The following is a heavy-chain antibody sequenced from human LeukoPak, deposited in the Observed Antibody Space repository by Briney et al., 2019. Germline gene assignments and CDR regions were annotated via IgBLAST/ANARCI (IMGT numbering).Heavy chain of an antibody. V-gene: IGHV1-8*01. CDR1: GYTFTSYD. J-gene: IGHJ6*02. CDR2: MNPNSGNT. D-gene: IGHD3-10*01. CDR3: ARDTHLYGSGSNYGMDV. Sequence: ASVKVSCKASGYTFTSYDINWVRQATGQGLEWMGWMNPNSGNTGYAQKFQGRVTMTRNTSISTAYMELSSLRSEDTAVYYCARDTHLYGSGSNYGMDVWGQGTTVTVSS.